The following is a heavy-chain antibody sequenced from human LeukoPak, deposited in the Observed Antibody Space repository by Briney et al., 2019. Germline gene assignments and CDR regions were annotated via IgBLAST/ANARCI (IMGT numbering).Heavy chain of an antibody. CDR1: GFSLSPYS. D-gene: IGHD3-10*01. CDR3: VIKQKTAYEMDV. CDR2: INSGRRTI. J-gene: IGHJ6*02. Sequence: GGSLRLSAAASGFSLSPYSMDWVSPAPGNWLEGKSFINSGRRTIHYADCVKGRFTISRDNAKNSLYLQMNSLKDEVTAVYSCVIKQKTAYEMDVWGQGTTVTVSS. V-gene: IGHV3-48*02.